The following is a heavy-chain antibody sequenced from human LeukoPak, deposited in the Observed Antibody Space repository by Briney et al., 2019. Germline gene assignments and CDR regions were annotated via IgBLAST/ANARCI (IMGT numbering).Heavy chain of an antibody. D-gene: IGHD3-22*01. V-gene: IGHV3-23*01. CDR2: ITSRGEST. Sequence: GGSLRLSCAASGFTFSIYAMSWVRQAPGKGLQWVSSITSRGESTWYVDSVKGRFTITRDNSENTLYLQMHSLRAEDTAVYYCARDRPNYYGSDGHYYRRDGDYWGRGALVSVSS. CDR1: GFTFSIYA. J-gene: IGHJ4*02. CDR3: ARDRPNYYGSDGHYYRRDGDY.